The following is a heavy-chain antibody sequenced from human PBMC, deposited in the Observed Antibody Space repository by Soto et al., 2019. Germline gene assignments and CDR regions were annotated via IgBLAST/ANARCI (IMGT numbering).Heavy chain of an antibody. V-gene: IGHV1-24*01. Sequence: ASVKVSCKVSGYTLTELSMHWVRQAPGKGLGWMGGFDPEDGETIYAQKFQGRVTMTEDTSTDTAYMELSSLRSEDTAVYYCSTILAPYGSGSYYTRGAYYFDYWGQGTLVTVSS. CDR2: FDPEDGET. CDR3: STILAPYGSGSYYTRGAYYFDY. D-gene: IGHD3-10*01. CDR1: GYTLTELS. J-gene: IGHJ4*02.